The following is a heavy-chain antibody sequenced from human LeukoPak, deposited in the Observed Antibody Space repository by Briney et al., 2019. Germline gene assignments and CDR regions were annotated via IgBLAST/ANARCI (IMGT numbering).Heavy chain of an antibody. CDR2: IYYSEST. J-gene: IGHJ4*02. CDR3: ARGYSGYGDYVDY. V-gene: IGHV4-59*01. CDR1: GGSISSYY. D-gene: IGHD4-17*01. Sequence: SETLSLTCTVSGGSISSYYWSWIRQPPGKGLEWIGYIYYSESTNYNPSLKSRVTISVDTSKNQFSLKLSSVTAADTAVYYCARGYSGYGDYVDYWGQGTLVTVSS.